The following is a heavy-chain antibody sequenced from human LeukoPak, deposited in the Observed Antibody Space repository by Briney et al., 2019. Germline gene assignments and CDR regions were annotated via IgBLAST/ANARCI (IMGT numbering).Heavy chain of an antibody. V-gene: IGHV3-74*01. J-gene: IGHJ4*02. CDR2: INEDGSST. CDR1: GYTFSRYW. D-gene: IGHD3-10*01. Sequence: GGSLRLSCAASGYTFSRYWMHWVRQGPWKRLVWVSRINEDGSSTSYAVSVRGRFTISRDNAKNTLYLQMNSLRAEDAAVYYCTTDTFGARDSWGQGTLVTVSS. CDR3: TTDTFGARDS.